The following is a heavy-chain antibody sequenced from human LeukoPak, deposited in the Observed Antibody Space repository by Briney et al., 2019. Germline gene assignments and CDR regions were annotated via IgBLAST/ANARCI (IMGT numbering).Heavy chain of an antibody. CDR1: GYTFTCYY. D-gene: IGHD3-22*01. CDR2: ISGNSGGT. J-gene: IGHJ4*02. Sequence: ASVKVSCKSSGYTFTCYYIHWVRQAPGQGLEWMGWISGNSGGTNYAQKFQGRVTMTRDTSLSTAYMELSRLRCDDTAVYYCARDWGDDSSAYFDYWGQGTLVTVSS. V-gene: IGHV1-2*02. CDR3: ARDWGDDSSAYFDY.